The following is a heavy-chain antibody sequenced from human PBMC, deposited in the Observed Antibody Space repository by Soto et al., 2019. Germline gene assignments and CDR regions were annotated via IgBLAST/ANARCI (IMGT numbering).Heavy chain of an antibody. Sequence: VASVKVSCQASGGTFSSYAISWVRQAPGQGLEWMGGIIPIFGTANYAQKFQGRVTITADESTSTAYMELSSLRSEDTAVYYCARAGQWLATYYFDYWGQGTLVTVSS. CDR2: IIPIFGTA. V-gene: IGHV1-69*13. D-gene: IGHD6-19*01. J-gene: IGHJ4*02. CDR1: GGTFSSYA. CDR3: ARAGQWLATYYFDY.